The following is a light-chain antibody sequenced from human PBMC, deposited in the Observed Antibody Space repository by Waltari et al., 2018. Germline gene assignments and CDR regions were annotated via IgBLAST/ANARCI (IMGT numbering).Light chain of an antibody. CDR3: QSYDSSNRDVV. J-gene: IGLJ2*01. Sequence: NFMLTQPHPVSESPGKTVTISCTGRSGSIASNYVQWPQQRPGGAPTPMIYEDNQRPSGVPDRFSGSIDSSSNSASLTISGLKTEDEADYYCQSYDSSNRDVVFGGGTKLTVL. CDR2: EDN. CDR1: SGSIASNY. V-gene: IGLV6-57*02.